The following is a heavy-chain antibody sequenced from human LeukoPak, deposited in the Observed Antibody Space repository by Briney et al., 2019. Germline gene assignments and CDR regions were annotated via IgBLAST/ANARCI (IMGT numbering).Heavy chain of an antibody. Sequence: GGSLRLSCAASGFTFSGYWMHWVRQAPGKGLVWVSRINSDGSSTSYADSVKGRFTISRDNAKNTLYLQMNSLRAEDTAVYYCARVVVALDAFDIWGQGTMVTVSS. CDR2: INSDGSST. V-gene: IGHV3-74*01. J-gene: IGHJ3*02. CDR1: GFTFSGYW. D-gene: IGHD2-21*01. CDR3: ARVVVALDAFDI.